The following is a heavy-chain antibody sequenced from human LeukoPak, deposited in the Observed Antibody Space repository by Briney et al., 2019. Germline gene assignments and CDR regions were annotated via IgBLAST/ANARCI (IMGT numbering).Heavy chain of an antibody. V-gene: IGHV1-18*01. CDR3: ARDLEADIVVVVAPLGY. CDR1: GGTFSSYT. Sequence: VASVKVSCKASGGTFSSYTISWVRQAPGQGLEWMGWISAYNGNTNYAQKLQGRVTMTTDTSTSTAYMELRSLRSDDTAVYYCARDLEADIVVVVAPLGYWGQGTLVTVSS. CDR2: ISAYNGNT. J-gene: IGHJ4*02. D-gene: IGHD2-15*01.